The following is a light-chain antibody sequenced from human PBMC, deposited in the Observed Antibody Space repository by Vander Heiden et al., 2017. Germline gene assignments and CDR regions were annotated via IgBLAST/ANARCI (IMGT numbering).Light chain of an antibody. CDR1: KSGSRG. CDR3: QVWDSSGDHVI. CDR2: DDS. Sequence: SPVLTQPPSVSVAPGQTARITCGGNKSGSRGVHGYQQRSGQAPVLVVYDDSDRSSGIRERFSGSNSGNTATLTSSGVEAGDEADYCWQVWDSSGDHVIFGGGIKLTVL. V-gene: IGLV3-21*02. J-gene: IGLJ2*01.